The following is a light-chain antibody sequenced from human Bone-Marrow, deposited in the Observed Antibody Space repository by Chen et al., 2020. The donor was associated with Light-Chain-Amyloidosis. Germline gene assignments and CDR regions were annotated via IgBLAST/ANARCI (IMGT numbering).Light chain of an antibody. CDR3: SSYTSSNTLV. CDR1: SSDVGGYNY. J-gene: IGLJ2*01. V-gene: IGLV2-14*03. Sequence: QSALTQPASVSGSPGQSITISCTGTSSDVGGYNYVSWYQKHPGKAPKLIIFDVSNRPSGVSNRFSGSKSGNTASLTISGLQAEDEADYYCSSYTSSNTLVFGGGTKLTVL. CDR2: DVS.